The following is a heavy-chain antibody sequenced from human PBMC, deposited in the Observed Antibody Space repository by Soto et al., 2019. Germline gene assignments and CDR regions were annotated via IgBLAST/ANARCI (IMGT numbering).Heavy chain of an antibody. J-gene: IGHJ6*01. CDR2: INPNSGGT. D-gene: IGHD6-6*01. CDR3: GIGSRMGA. CDR1: GYSFTGYY. Sequence: ASVKGSWKAAGYSFTGYYMHWVRQAHGQGLEWMGWINPNSGGTNYAQKFQGWVTMTRDTSISTAYMELSRLRSDDTAVYYYGIGSRMGAWGQGTTVT. V-gene: IGHV1-2*04.